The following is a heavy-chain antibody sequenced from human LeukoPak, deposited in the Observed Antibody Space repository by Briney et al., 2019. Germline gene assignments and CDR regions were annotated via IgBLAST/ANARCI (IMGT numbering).Heavy chain of an antibody. CDR2: INPNSGGT. V-gene: IGHV1-2*02. Sequence: GASVKVSCKASGYTFTGYYMHWVRQAPGQGLEWMGWINPNSGGTNYAQKFQGRVTMTRDTSISTAYMELSRLRSDDTAVYYCARDRVPYSSSLFDYWGQGTLVTVSS. CDR1: GYTFTGYY. CDR3: ARDRVPYSSSLFDY. D-gene: IGHD6-6*01. J-gene: IGHJ4*02.